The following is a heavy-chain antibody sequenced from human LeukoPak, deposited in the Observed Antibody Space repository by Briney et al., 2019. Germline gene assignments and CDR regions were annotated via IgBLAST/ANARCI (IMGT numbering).Heavy chain of an antibody. CDR3: VRSYYYDSRGSNPRFQH. D-gene: IGHD3-22*01. J-gene: IGHJ1*01. V-gene: IGHV3-30*04. Sequence: GGSLRLSCAASGVTLSNYAMRWVCQTPDKGLEWVAVTSNDGAYKSYAASVQGRLTISRDNSNKTLNLQMSNLRADDTGLYYCVRSYYYDSRGSNPRFQHWGQGTLVTVSS. CDR1: GVTLSNYA. CDR2: TSNDGAYK.